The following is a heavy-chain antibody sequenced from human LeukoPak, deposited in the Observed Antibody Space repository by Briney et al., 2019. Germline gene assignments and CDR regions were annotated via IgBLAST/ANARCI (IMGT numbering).Heavy chain of an antibody. CDR3: ARDHSDYVRVGLDY. J-gene: IGHJ4*02. CDR1: GFTFSSYW. V-gene: IGHV3-7*01. D-gene: IGHD5-12*01. CDR2: IKQDGSEK. Sequence: GGSLRLSCAASGFTFSSYWMSWVHQAPGKGLEWVANIKQDGSEKYYVDSVKGRLTISRDNAKNSLYLQMNSLRAEDTAVYFCARDHSDYVRVGLDYWGQGTLVTASS.